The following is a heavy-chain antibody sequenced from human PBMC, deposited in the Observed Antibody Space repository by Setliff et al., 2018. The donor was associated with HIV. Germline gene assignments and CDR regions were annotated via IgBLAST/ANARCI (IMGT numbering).Heavy chain of an antibody. CDR1: GESFSGYY. Sequence: PSETLSLTCAVYGESFSGYYWSWIRQPPGKGLEWIGEINHTGGTNYHPSLKSRVTMSVDTSKKQFSLRLSSVTAADTAVYYCARDLVAAFDIWGQGTMVTVSS. CDR2: INHTGGT. J-gene: IGHJ3*02. CDR3: ARDLVAAFDI. V-gene: IGHV4-34*01.